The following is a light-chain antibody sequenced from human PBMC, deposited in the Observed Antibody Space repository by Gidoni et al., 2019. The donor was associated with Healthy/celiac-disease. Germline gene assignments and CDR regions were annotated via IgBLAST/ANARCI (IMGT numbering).Light chain of an antibody. V-gene: IGKV1-6*01. CDR1: QGIRK. J-gene: IGKJ2*01. CDR2: AAS. Sequence: AIQMTKSPSSLSASVGARFTITCRASQGIRKPGKAPKLLIYAASSLQSGVPSRFSGSGSGTDFTLTISSLQPEDFATYYCLQDYNNPYTFGQGTKLEIK. CDR3: LQDYNNPYT.